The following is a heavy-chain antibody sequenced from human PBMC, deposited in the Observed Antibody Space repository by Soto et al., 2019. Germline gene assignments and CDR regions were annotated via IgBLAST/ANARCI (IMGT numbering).Heavy chain of an antibody. CDR1: GFTFSSYG. D-gene: IGHD2-2*01. CDR2: IWYDGSNK. J-gene: IGHJ5*02. CDR3: ARESCSSTSCLPLGYNWFDP. V-gene: IGHV3-33*01. Sequence: QVQLVESGGGVVQPGRSLRLSCAASGFTFSSYGMHWVRQAPGKGLEWVAVIWYDGSNKYYADSVKGRFTISRDNSKNTLYLQMNSLRAEDTAVYYCARESCSSTSCLPLGYNWFDPWGQGTLVTVSS.